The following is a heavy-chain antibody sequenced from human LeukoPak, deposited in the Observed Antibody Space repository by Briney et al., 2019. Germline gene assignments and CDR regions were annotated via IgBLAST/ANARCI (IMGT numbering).Heavy chain of an antibody. Sequence: GESLQISCKGSGYSFTSYWIAWVRQMPGKGLEWMGIIYPSDSDTRNSQSFQGQVTISADKSISTAYLQWSSLKASDTAMYYCARLTGRQWLFNYWGQGTLVTVSS. J-gene: IGHJ4*02. CDR3: ARLTGRQWLFNY. V-gene: IGHV5-51*01. CDR2: IYPSDSDT. D-gene: IGHD6-19*01. CDR1: GYSFTSYW.